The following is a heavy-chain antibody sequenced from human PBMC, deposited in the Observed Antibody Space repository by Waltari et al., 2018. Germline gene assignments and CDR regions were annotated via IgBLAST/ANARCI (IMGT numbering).Heavy chain of an antibody. CDR1: GFPFSSFT. D-gene: IGHD5-12*01. V-gene: IGHV3-23*04. Sequence: EVQLVESGGGLVQPGGFLRLSCAGSGFPFSSFTMHWVRQAPGKGLEWVSGSSGSDGRTNYADSAKGRFTISRDNVKNTLFLQMNSLRADDAAVYYCAKDLGGFSGSHWYFDLWGRGTLVTVSS. CDR2: SSGSDGRT. CDR3: AKDLGGFSGSHWYFDL. J-gene: IGHJ2*01.